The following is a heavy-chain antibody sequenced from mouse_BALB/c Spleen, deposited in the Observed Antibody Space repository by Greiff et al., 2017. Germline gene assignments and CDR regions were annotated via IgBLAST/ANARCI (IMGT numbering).Heavy chain of an antibody. CDR1: GFTFSDYG. V-gene: IGHV5-15*02. CDR2: ISNLAYSI. Sequence: EVKLVESGGGLVQPGGSRKLSCAASGFTFSDYGMAWVRQAPGKGPEWVAFISNLAYSIYYADTVTGRFTISRENAKNTLYLEMSSLRSEDTAMYYCARAYGSSYWYFDVWGAGTTVTVSS. CDR3: ARAYGSSYWYFDV. J-gene: IGHJ1*01. D-gene: IGHD1-1*01.